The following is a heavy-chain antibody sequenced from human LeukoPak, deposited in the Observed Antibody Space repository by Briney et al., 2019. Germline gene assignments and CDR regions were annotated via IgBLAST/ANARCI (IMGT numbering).Heavy chain of an antibody. Sequence: SETLSLTCAVYGGSFSGYYWSWIRQPPGKGLEWIGEINHSGSTNYNPSLKSRVTISVDTSKNQFSLKLSSVTAADTAVYYCARLLSSSSDFDYWGQGTLVTVSS. CDR3: ARLLSSSSDFDY. CDR1: GGSFSGYY. CDR2: INHSGST. V-gene: IGHV4-34*01. D-gene: IGHD6-6*01. J-gene: IGHJ4*02.